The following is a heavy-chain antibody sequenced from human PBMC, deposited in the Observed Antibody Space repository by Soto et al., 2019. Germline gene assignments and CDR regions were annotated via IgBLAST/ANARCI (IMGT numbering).Heavy chain of an antibody. Sequence: LRLSCAASGFTFDSYAMTCVRQAPGKGLEWVSGISGGSRGTYYAGSVKGRFTISRDNSKNTVYLQMNSLRAEDTALYYCAKASTSYSTGLRDYYSGSDLRGR. J-gene: IGHJ2*01. CDR2: ISGGSRGT. V-gene: IGHV3-23*01. CDR3: AKASTSYSTGLRDYYSGSDL. CDR1: GFTFDSYA. D-gene: IGHD3-10*01.